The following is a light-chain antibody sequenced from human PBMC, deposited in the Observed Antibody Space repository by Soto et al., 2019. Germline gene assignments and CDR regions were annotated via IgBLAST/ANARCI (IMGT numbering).Light chain of an antibody. J-gene: IGKJ1*01. CDR1: QSVKSS. V-gene: IGKV3-15*01. Sequence: EIVMTQSPATLSVSPGERATLSCRASQSVKSSLAWYQQKPGQAPRLLIYGASTRATGIPARFSGSGSGTEFTLTTSSLQSEDSAVYYCQHYNHWLWTFGQGTKVDIK. CDR2: GAS. CDR3: QHYNHWLWT.